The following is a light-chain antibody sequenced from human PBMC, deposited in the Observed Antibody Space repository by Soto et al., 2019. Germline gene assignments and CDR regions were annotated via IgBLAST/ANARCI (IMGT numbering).Light chain of an antibody. CDR2: DAS. J-gene: IGKJ3*01. V-gene: IGKV1-5*01. CDR3: QQYNSYIT. CDR1: QSISSW. Sequence: DIQMTQSPSTLSASVGDRVTITCRASQSISSWLAWYQQKPGKAPKLLIYDASSLESGVPSRFSGSGSGTAFTLTISSLQPDDFATYYCQQYNSYITFGPGTKVDIK.